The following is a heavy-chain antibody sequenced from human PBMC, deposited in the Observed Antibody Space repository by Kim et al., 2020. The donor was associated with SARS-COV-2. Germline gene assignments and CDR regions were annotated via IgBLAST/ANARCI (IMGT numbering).Heavy chain of an antibody. D-gene: IGHD6-25*01. CDR2: ISHDGVNT. V-gene: IGHV3-23*01. Sequence: GGSLRLSCAASGFPFSGYAMNWVRQPPGKGLEWVSTISHDGVNTHYADSVQGRFTISRDNSENTLFLQLTSLRVEDTAIYYCATDIRSGKSGRGQGTPVTVSS. J-gene: IGHJ1*01. CDR1: GFPFSGYA. CDR3: ATDIRSGKSG.